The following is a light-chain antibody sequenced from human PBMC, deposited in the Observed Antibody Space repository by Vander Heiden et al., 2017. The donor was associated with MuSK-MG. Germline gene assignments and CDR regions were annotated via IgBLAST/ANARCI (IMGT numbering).Light chain of an antibody. J-gene: IGLJ2*01. CDR3: QSYDRSLNDLV. Sequence: QSALTQPPSVSGAPGQRVTISCTGSSSNIGAGYDVHWYQQLPGTAPKLLIYGDTNRPSGVPDRFSGSKSATSASLAITGLQPEDEADYYCQSYDRSLNDLVFGGGTKLTVL. V-gene: IGLV1-40*01. CDR2: GDT. CDR1: SSNIGAGYD.